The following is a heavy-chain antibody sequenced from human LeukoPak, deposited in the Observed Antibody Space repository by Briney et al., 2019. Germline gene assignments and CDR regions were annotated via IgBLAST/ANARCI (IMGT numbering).Heavy chain of an antibody. CDR2: IIPILGIA. CDR3: AREQSSGYYRVGAFDI. Sequence: SVKVSCEASGGTFSSYTISWVRQPPGQGLEWMGRIIPILGIANYAQKFQGRVTITADKSTSTAYIELSSLRSEDTAVYYCAREQSSGYYRVGAFDIWGQGTMVTVSS. V-gene: IGHV1-69*04. D-gene: IGHD3-22*01. CDR1: GGTFSSYT. J-gene: IGHJ3*02.